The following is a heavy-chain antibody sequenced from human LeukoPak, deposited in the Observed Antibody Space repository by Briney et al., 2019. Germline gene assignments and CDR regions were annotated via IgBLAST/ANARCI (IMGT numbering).Heavy chain of an antibody. D-gene: IGHD1-26*01. Sequence: PSETLSLTCAVYGGSFSGYYWSWIRQPPGKGLEWIGEINHSGSTNYNPSLKSRVTISLDTSKSQFSLTLNSVTAADTAVYYCVRGLGSGSYFGYWGQGTLVTVSS. CDR2: INHSGST. J-gene: IGHJ4*02. V-gene: IGHV4-34*01. CDR3: VRGLGSGSYFGY. CDR1: GGSFSGYY.